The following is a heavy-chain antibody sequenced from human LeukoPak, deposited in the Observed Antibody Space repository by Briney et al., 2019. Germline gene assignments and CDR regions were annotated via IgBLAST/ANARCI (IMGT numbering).Heavy chain of an antibody. J-gene: IGHJ1*01. CDR1: GFIFSDYW. CDR2: INEVGTKE. CDR3: AKDTYDIARIEYFQH. Sequence: GGSLRLSCAASGFIFSDYWMNWVRQVPGKGLEWVANINEVGTKEDYVDSVRGRFTISRDNSKNTLYLQMNSLRAEDTAVYYCAKDTYDIARIEYFQHWGQGTLVTVSS. D-gene: IGHD3-9*01. V-gene: IGHV3-7*03.